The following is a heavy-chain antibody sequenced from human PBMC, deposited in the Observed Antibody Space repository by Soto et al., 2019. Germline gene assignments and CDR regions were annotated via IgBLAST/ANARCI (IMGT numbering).Heavy chain of an antibody. CDR2: INAGNGNT. CDR1: GYTFTSYA. V-gene: IGHV1-3*01. Sequence: ASVKVSCKASGYTFTSYAMHWVRQAPGQRLEWMGWINAGNGNTKYSQKFQGRVTITRDTSASTAYMELSSLRSEDTAVYYCARDQDGAKFFYYYYYGMDVWGQGTTVTVSS. J-gene: IGHJ6*02. CDR3: ARDQDGAKFFYYYYYGMDV.